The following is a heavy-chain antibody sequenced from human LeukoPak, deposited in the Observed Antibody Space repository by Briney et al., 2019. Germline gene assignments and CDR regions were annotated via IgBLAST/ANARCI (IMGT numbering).Heavy chain of an antibody. CDR3: VVGGSPGY. CDR2: MSTDGYTT. J-gene: IGHJ4*02. V-gene: IGHV3-74*01. Sequence: GGSLRLSCAASGLAFSAYKMHWVRQAPRKGLVWVSRMSTDGYTTDYADFVQGRLTASRDNTKNTWSLEMNSLRAEDTAVYYCVVGGSPGYWGQGTLVTVSS. CDR1: GLAFSAYK. D-gene: IGHD2-15*01.